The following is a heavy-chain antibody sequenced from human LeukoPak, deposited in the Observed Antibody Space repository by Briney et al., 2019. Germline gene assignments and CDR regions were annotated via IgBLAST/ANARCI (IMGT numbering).Heavy chain of an antibody. V-gene: IGHV3-21*01. CDR1: GFTFSSYS. CDR3: TTGSGWPFDY. CDR2: ISSSSSYI. J-gene: IGHJ4*02. D-gene: IGHD6-19*01. Sequence: GGSLRLPCAASGFTFSSYSMNWVRQAPGKGLEWVSSISSSSSYIYYADSVKGRFTISRDNAKNSLYLQMNSLRAEDTAVYYCTTGSGWPFDYWGQGTLVTVSS.